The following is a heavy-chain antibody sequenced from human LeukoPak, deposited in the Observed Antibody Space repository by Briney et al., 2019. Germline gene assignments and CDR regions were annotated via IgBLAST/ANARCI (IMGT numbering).Heavy chain of an antibody. V-gene: IGHV3-21*04. J-gene: IGHJ4*02. Sequence: GGSLRLSCAASGFTFSSYSMNWVRQAPGKGLEWVSSISSSSSYIYCADSVKGRYTISRDNAKNSLYLQMNSLKTEDTAVYYCSRLERYYDSSGYYSLDYWGQGTLVTVSS. CDR1: GFTFSSYS. CDR3: SRLERYYDSSGYYSLDY. D-gene: IGHD3-22*01. CDR2: ISSSSSYI.